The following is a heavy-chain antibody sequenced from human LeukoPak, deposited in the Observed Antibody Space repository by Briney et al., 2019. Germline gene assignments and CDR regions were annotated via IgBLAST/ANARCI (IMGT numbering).Heavy chain of an antibody. J-gene: IGHJ5*02. Sequence: ASVKVSCKASGYSFIGYHMHWVRQAPGQGLEWMGWTNPNTGGTKYAQKFQGRVTMTRDTSISTAYMELSSLRSDDTAVYYCARGRCSGGSCYPWFDPWGQGTLVTVSS. CDR2: TNPNTGGT. CDR1: GYSFIGYH. V-gene: IGHV1-2*02. D-gene: IGHD2-15*01. CDR3: ARGRCSGGSCYPWFDP.